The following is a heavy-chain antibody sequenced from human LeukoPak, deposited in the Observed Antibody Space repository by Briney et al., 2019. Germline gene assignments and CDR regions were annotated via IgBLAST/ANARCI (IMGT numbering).Heavy chain of an antibody. CDR1: GFTFSSYA. J-gene: IGHJ4*02. CDR2: MSGTGGYT. V-gene: IGHV3-23*01. CDR3: AKELGHTLPFDC. D-gene: IGHD2-2*02. Sequence: HPGGSLRLSCAASGFTFSSYAMSWVRQAPGKGLEWVSAMSGTGGYTYYADSVKGRFTISRDSSKNTLYLQMNSLRGEDTAIYYCAKELGHTLPFDCWGQGTLVTVSS.